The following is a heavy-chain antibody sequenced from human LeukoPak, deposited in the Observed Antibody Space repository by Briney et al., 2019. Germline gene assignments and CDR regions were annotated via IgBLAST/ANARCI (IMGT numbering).Heavy chain of an antibody. J-gene: IGHJ6*04. CDR3: ARGGGMVRGVIDYYYYYGMDV. V-gene: IGHV4-61*02. Sequence: SETLSLTCTVSGGSISSGSYYWSWIRQPAGKGLEWIGRIYTSGSTNYNPSLKSRVTISVDRSKNQFSLKLSSVTAADTAVYYCARGGGMVRGVIDYYYYYGMDVWGKGTTVTVSS. D-gene: IGHD3-10*01. CDR1: GGSISSGSYY. CDR2: IYTSGST.